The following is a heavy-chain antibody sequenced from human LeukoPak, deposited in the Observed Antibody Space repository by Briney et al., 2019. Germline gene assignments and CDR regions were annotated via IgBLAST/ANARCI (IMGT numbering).Heavy chain of an antibody. V-gene: IGHV3-30*18. J-gene: IGHJ4*02. CDR1: GFTFSSYG. D-gene: IGHD6-13*01. CDR3: AKDRIGSSWYVLRVFQRPTSFFDY. Sequence: PGRSLRLSCAASGFTFSSYGMHWVRQAPGKGLEWVAVISYDGSNKYYADSVKGRFTISRDNSKNTLYLQMNSLRAEDTAVYYCAKDRIGSSWYVLRVFQRPTSFFDYWGQGTLVTVSS. CDR2: ISYDGSNK.